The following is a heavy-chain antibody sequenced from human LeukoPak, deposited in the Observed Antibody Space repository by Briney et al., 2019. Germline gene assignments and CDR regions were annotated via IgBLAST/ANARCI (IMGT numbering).Heavy chain of an antibody. Sequence: PGGSLRLSCAASGFTFSSYSMNWVRQAPGKGLEWVSSISSSSSYIYYADSVKGRFTISRDNAKNSLYLQMNSLRAEDTAVYYCVRDQYHDSSGYDDPGFDYWGQGTLVTVSS. CDR2: ISSSSSYI. CDR3: VRDQYHDSSGYDDPGFDY. V-gene: IGHV3-21*01. J-gene: IGHJ4*02. D-gene: IGHD3-22*01. CDR1: GFTFSSYS.